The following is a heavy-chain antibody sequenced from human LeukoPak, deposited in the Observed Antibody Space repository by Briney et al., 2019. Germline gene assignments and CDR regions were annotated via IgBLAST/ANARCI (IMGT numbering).Heavy chain of an antibody. J-gene: IGHJ4*02. Sequence: ASVKVSCKASGYTFTSYYMHWVRQAPGQGLEWMGGIIPIFGTANYAQKFQGRVTITADESTSTAYMGLSSLRSEDTAVYYCARVPYYYDSSGFEPFDYWGQGTLVTVSS. CDR1: GYTFTSYY. V-gene: IGHV1-69*13. CDR2: IIPIFGTA. D-gene: IGHD3-22*01. CDR3: ARVPYYYDSSGFEPFDY.